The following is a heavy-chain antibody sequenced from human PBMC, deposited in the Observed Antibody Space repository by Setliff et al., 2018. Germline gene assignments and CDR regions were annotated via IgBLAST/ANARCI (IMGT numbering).Heavy chain of an antibody. Sequence: LSLTCAVYDGSFSGYYWSWIRQPPGKGLEWIGEIDHSGNTNYNPSLKSRVTIFVDTSKNQFSLKPNSVTAADMAVYYCARGYCSSSGCFFAGWFDPWGQGTLVTVSS. CDR3: ARGYCSSSGCFFAGWFDP. CDR1: DGSFSGYY. J-gene: IGHJ5*02. D-gene: IGHD2-2*01. V-gene: IGHV4-34*01. CDR2: IDHSGNT.